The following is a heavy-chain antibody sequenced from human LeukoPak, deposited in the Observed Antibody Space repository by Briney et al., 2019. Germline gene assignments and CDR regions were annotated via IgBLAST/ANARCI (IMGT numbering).Heavy chain of an antibody. CDR1: GGTFSSYA. V-gene: IGHV1-69*13. D-gene: IGHD6-13*01. Sequence: GASVKVSCKASGGTFSSYAISWVRQAPGQGLEWMGGIIPIFGTANYAQKFQGRVTITADESTSTAYMELSSLRSEDTAVYYCAKSGQQLPRGYYYMDVWGKGTTVTVSS. CDR3: AKSGQQLPRGYYYMDV. J-gene: IGHJ6*03. CDR2: IIPIFGTA.